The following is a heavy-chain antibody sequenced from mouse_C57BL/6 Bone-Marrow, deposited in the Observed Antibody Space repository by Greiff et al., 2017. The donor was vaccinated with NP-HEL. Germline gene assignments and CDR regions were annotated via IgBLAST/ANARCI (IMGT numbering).Heavy chain of an antibody. V-gene: IGHV1-72*01. CDR2: IDPNSGGT. Sequence: QVHVKQPGAELVKPGASVKLSCKASGYTFTSYWMHWVKQRPGRGLEWIGRIDPNSGGTKYNEKFKSKATLTVDKPSSTAYMQLSSLTSEDSAVYYCASGGRRGWYFDVWGTGTTVTVSS. CDR3: ASGGRRGWYFDV. J-gene: IGHJ1*03. CDR1: GYTFTSYW.